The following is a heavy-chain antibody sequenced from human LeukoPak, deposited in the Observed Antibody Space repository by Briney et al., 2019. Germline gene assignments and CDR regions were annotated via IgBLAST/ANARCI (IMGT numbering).Heavy chain of an antibody. CDR3: ASGRITMVRGVIITSWFDP. V-gene: IGHV4-4*07. J-gene: IGHJ5*02. CDR1: GGSISSYY. CDR2: IYTSGST. Sequence: PSDTLSLTCTVSGGSISSYYWSWIRQPAGKGLEWIGRIYTSGSTNYNPSLKSRVTMSVDTSKNQFSLKLSSVTAADTAVYYCASGRITMVRGVIITSWFDPWGQGTLVTVSS. D-gene: IGHD3-10*01.